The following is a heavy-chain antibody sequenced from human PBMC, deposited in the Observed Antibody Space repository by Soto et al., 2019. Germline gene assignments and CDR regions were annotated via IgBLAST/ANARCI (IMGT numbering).Heavy chain of an antibody. D-gene: IGHD5-12*01. J-gene: IGHJ6*02. CDR2: ISDNGGTT. CDR1: EFTFSNYA. V-gene: IGHV3-23*01. CDR3: VSGLSLTKYGMEG. Sequence: GGSLRLSCAASEFTFSNYAMSWVRQAPGKGLEWVSSISDNGGTTYYADSVKGRFTISRDNSKNTLYLQVSSLRAEDTAVYYCVSGLSLTKYGMEGWGQGTTDSVSS.